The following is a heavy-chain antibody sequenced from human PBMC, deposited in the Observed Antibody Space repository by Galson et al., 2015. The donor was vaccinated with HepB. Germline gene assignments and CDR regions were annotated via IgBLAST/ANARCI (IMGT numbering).Heavy chain of an antibody. D-gene: IGHD1-26*01. CDR2: ISSSSSTI. CDR1: GFTFSIYS. Sequence: FLRLSCAASGFTFSIYSMNWVRQAPGKGLEWVSYISSSSSTIYYEDSVKGRFTISRDNAKNSLYLQINSLRAEDTAVYYCASSLWWERTPGFDYWGQGTLVTVSS. CDR3: ASSLWWERTPGFDY. J-gene: IGHJ4*02. V-gene: IGHV3-48*01.